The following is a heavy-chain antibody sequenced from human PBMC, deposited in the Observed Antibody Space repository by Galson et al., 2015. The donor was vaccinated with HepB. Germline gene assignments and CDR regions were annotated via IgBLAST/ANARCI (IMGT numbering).Heavy chain of an antibody. CDR1: GFTFSGSA. CDR2: IRSKASNYAT. D-gene: IGHD6-13*01. J-gene: IGHJ4*02. V-gene: IGHV3-73*01. Sequence: SLRLSCAASGFTFSGSAIHWVHQTSGKGLEWVGRIRSKASNYATAYAASLKGRFTISRDDSKNTAYLHMKSLKTEDTAVYYCTRLGDLSGCSSSWGQGTLVTVSS. CDR3: TRLGDLSGCSSS.